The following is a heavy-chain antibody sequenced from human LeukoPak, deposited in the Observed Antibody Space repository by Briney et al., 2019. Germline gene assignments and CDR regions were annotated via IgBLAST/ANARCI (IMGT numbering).Heavy chain of an antibody. CDR1: GFTFSSYE. J-gene: IGHJ5*02. CDR3: MSGYGWFDP. D-gene: IGHD5-12*01. CDR2: IRSKANSYAT. V-gene: IGHV3-73*01. Sequence: GGSLRLSCAASGFTFSSYEMNWVRQASGKGLEWVGRIRSKANSYATAYAASVKGRFTISRDDSKNTAYLQMNSLKTEDTAVYYCMSGYGWFDPWGQGTLVTVSS.